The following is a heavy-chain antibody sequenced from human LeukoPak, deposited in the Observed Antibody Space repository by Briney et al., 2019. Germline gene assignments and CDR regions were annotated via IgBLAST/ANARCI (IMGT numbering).Heavy chain of an antibody. V-gene: IGHV3-30*02. CDR1: GFTFSSYG. CDR3: AKESSFYDFWSGPTFIDY. CDR2: IRYDGSNK. D-gene: IGHD3-3*01. Sequence: GGSLRLSCAASGFTFSSYGMHWVRQAPGKGLEWVAFIRYDGSNKYYADSVKGRFTISRDNSKNTLYLQMNSLRAEDTAVYYCAKESSFYDFWSGPTFIDYWGQGTLVTVSS. J-gene: IGHJ4*02.